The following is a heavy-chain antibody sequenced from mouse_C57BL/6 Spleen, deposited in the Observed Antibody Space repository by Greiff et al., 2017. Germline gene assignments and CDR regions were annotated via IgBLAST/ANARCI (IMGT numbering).Heavy chain of an antibody. V-gene: IGHV1-42*01. J-gene: IGHJ2*01. Sequence: VQLKESGPELVKPGASVKISCKASGYSFTGYYMNWVKQSPEKSLEWIGEINPSTGGTTYNQKFKAKATLTVDKSSSTAYMQLKSLTSEDSAVYYCARAGNYGYFDYWGQGTTLTVSS. CDR3: ARAGNYGYFDY. CDR2: INPSTGGT. CDR1: GYSFTGYY. D-gene: IGHD1-1*02.